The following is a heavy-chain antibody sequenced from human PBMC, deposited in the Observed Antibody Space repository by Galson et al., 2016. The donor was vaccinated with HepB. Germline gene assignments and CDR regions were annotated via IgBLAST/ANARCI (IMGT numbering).Heavy chain of an antibody. V-gene: IGHV4-59*01. D-gene: IGHD6-19*01. J-gene: IGHJ6*04. CDR2: IYYSGST. Sequence: ETLSLTCSVSGGSISSNFWSWLRQPPEKGLEWIGYIYYSGSTNYRPSLKSRVTISLDTSKNQFSLKLTSVTAADTAVYYCARDLSVAGLGYYNNGMDVWGKGITVTVSS. CDR3: ARDLSVAGLGYYNNGMDV. CDR1: GGSISSNF.